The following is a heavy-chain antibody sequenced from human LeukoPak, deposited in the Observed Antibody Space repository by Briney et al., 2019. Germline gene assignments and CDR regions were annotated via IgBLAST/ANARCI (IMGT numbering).Heavy chain of an antibody. CDR2: IGAYNGNT. J-gene: IGHJ5*02. V-gene: IGHV1-18*01. D-gene: IGHD2-2*02. CDR3: AGIVVVPAAIGGYWFDP. CDR1: GYTFTSYD. Sequence: GASVKVSCKASGYTFTSYDISWVRQAPGQGLEWMGWIGAYNGNTNYARKLQGRVTMTTDTSTSTAYMELRSLRSDDTAVYYCAGIVVVPAAIGGYWFDPWGQGTLVTVSS.